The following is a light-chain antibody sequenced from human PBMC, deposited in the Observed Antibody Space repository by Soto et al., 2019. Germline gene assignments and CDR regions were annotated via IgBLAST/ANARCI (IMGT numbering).Light chain of an antibody. CDR2: AAS. J-gene: IGKJ5*01. Sequence: DIQLTQSPSFLSASVGDRVTITCRASQGISSYLAWYQQKPGKAPKLLIYAASTLQSGVPSRFSGSGSGTEFTLTISSLQTEDFATYYWQQLNNYPITFGQGTRLAIK. V-gene: IGKV1-9*01. CDR3: QQLNNYPIT. CDR1: QGISSY.